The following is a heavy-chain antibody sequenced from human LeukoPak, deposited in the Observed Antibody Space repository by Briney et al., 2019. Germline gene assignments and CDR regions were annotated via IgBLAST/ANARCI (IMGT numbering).Heavy chain of an antibody. V-gene: IGHV4-31*03. CDR2: ICYSGST. Sequence: SETLSLTCTVSGGSISSGGYYWSWIRQHPGKGLEWIGYICYSGSTYYNPSLKSRVTITVDTSKNQFSLKLSSVTAADTAVYYCARAKILSLDYWGQGTLVTVSS. CDR3: ARAKILSLDY. J-gene: IGHJ4*02. CDR1: GGSISSGGYY. D-gene: IGHD3-16*02.